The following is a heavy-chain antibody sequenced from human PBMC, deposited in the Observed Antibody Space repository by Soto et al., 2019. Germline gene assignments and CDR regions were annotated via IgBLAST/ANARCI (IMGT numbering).Heavy chain of an antibody. CDR1: GFTFSSYG. Sequence: QVQLVESGGGVVQPGRSLRLSCAASGFTFSSYGMHWVRQAPGKGLEWVAVISYDGSNKYYADSVKGRFTISRDNSKNTLYLQMNSLRAEDTAVYYCAKDRVSRWIYYGMDVWGQGTTVTVSS. J-gene: IGHJ6*02. CDR2: ISYDGSNK. D-gene: IGHD6-13*01. V-gene: IGHV3-30*18. CDR3: AKDRVSRWIYYGMDV.